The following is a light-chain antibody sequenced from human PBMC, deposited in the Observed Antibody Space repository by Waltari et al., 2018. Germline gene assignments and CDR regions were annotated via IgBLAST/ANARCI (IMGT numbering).Light chain of an antibody. J-gene: IGLJ1*01. CDR2: DVN. Sequence: QSALTQPRSVSGSPGQSVTIPCTGASSDVEYVPRYQHHPGKAPKLMIYDVNKRPSGVPDRFSGSQSGNTASLTISGLQADDEADYYCCSYAGISTFYVFGSGTKVTVL. CDR3: CSYAGISTFYV. V-gene: IGLV2-11*01. CDR1: SSDVEY.